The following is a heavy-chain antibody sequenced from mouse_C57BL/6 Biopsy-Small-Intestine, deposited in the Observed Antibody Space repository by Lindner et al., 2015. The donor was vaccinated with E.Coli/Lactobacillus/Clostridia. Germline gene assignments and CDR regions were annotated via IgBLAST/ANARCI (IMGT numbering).Heavy chain of an antibody. CDR1: GYIFTDYW. CDR3: ARSGIFYDYDGAY. Sequence: LQESGSELMKPGASVKLSCKATGYIFTDYWIEWVKQRPGHGLEWIGEILPGSDSTYYNENFKDKAAFTADTSSNTAHMQLSSLTFEDSAIYYCARSGIFYDYDGAYWGQGTLVTVSA. V-gene: IGHV1-9*01. CDR2: ILPGSDST. J-gene: IGHJ3*01. D-gene: IGHD2-4*01.